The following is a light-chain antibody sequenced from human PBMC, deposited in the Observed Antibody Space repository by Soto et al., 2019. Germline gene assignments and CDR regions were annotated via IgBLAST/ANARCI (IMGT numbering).Light chain of an antibody. V-gene: IGKV1-5*01. CDR3: QQYNSYST. CDR1: QSISSW. J-gene: IGKJ1*01. CDR2: DAS. Sequence: DIQMTQSPSTLSASVGDRVTITCRASQSISSWLAWYQQKPGKAPKLLIYDASSLESGVPSRFSGSGSGTEFTLTISSLQPDDVATYYCQQYNSYSTFGQGTKVDTK.